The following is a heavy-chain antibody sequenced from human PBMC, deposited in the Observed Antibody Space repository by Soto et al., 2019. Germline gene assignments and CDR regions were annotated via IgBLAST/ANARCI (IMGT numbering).Heavy chain of an antibody. J-gene: IGHJ4*02. CDR3: AKSLVAMMVVAPLDL. V-gene: IGHV3-30*18. CDR1: GFTFSTYG. D-gene: IGHD3-22*01. CDR2: ISYDGSNK. Sequence: QVQLVESGGGVVQPGRSLRLSCAASGFTFSTYGMHWVRQAPGKGLEWVAIISYDGSNKYYADSVKGRFTISRDNSKNMLYLQMNSLRAEDTAGYSFAKSLVAMMVVAPLDLWGQGTLVTASS.